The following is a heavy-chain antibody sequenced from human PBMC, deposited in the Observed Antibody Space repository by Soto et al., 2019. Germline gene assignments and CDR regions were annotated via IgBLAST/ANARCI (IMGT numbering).Heavy chain of an antibody. D-gene: IGHD4-17*01. CDR2: IRVNNGDT. CDR3: ARVLGYSDFDAHY. Sequence: QVQLVQTGAEVKKTGASVKVSCKASGYTFTHSGFSWMRQAPGQGLEWVGLIRVNNGDTHYAQKLQGRVTMTTYTSTSTAFMDLRSLRSEDTAVYYCARVLGYSDFDAHYWGQGTLITVSS. CDR1: GYTFTHSG. J-gene: IGHJ4*02. V-gene: IGHV1-18*01.